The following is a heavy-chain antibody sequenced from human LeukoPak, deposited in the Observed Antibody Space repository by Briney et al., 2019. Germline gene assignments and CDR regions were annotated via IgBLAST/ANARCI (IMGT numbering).Heavy chain of an antibody. CDR1: GFTFSNYA. D-gene: IGHD3-22*01. V-gene: IGHV4-34*01. J-gene: IGHJ4*02. CDR3: ARRPYDSSGYSRGFIYFDY. Sequence: GSLRLSCAASGFTFSNYAISWVRQAPGKGLEWIGEINHSGSTNYNPSLKSRVTISVDTSKNQFSLKLSSVTAADTAVYYCARRPYDSSGYSRGFIYFDYWGQGTLVTVSS. CDR2: INHSGST.